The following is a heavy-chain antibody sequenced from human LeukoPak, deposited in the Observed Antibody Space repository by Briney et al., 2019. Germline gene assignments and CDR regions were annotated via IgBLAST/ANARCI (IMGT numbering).Heavy chain of an antibody. CDR3: ARDSWVTIDDVFDY. CDR1: GFTFSSYS. Sequence: PGGSLRLSCAASGFTFSSYSMNWVRQAPGKGLEWVANIKQDGSEKYYVDSVKGRSTTSRDNAKNSLYLQMNSLTAEDTAVYYCARDSWVTIDDVFDYWGQGTQVTVFS. J-gene: IGHJ4*02. CDR2: IKQDGSEK. V-gene: IGHV3-7*01. D-gene: IGHD4-17*01.